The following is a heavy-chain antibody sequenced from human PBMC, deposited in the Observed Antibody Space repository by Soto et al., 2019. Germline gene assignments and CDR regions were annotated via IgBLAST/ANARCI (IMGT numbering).Heavy chain of an antibody. V-gene: IGHV3-21*04. CDR2: ISSSSSYI. CDR1: GFTFSSYS. CDR3: AKHPGDDSSGYYQGWFDP. D-gene: IGHD3-22*01. Sequence: PGGSLRLSCAASGFTFSSYSMNWVRQAPGKGLEWVSSISSSSSYIYYADSVKGRFTISRDNSKNTLYLQMNSLRAEDTAVYYCAKHPGDDSSGYYQGWFDPWGQGTLVTVSS. J-gene: IGHJ5*02.